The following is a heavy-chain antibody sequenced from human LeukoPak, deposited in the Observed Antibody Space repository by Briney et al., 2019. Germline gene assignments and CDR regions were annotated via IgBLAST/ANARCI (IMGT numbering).Heavy chain of an antibody. J-gene: IGHJ4*02. V-gene: IGHV3-38-3*01. CDR2: ISGGST. Sequence: GGSLRLSCAASGFTVSSNEMSWVRQAPGKGLEWVSSISGGSTYYADSVKGRFTISRDNSKNTLYLQMNSLRAEDTAVYYCAKDRGYSGYDFDYWGQGTLVTVSS. CDR1: GFTVSSNE. CDR3: AKDRGYSGYDFDY. D-gene: IGHD5-12*01.